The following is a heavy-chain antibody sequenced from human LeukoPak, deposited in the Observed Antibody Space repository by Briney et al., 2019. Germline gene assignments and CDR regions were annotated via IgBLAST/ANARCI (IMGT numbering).Heavy chain of an antibody. Sequence: SETLSLTCAVYGESFSGYYWSWIRRPPGKGLEWLGEVNHSGSTNYNPSLKSRVTISVDTSKNQFSLKLSSVTAADTAVYYCARGGPGQQLVLVYWGQGTLVTVSS. V-gene: IGHV4-34*01. CDR3: ARGGPGQQLVLVY. CDR1: GESFSGYY. D-gene: IGHD6-13*01. CDR2: VNHSGST. J-gene: IGHJ4*02.